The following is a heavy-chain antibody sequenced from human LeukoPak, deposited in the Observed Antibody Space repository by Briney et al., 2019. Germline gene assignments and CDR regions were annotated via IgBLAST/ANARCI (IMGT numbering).Heavy chain of an antibody. V-gene: IGHV4-31*03. CDR3: AGGGDYYDSSGSPPDAFDI. CDR2: IYYSGST. D-gene: IGHD3-22*01. CDR1: GGSISSGGYY. J-gene: IGHJ3*02. Sequence: SSQTLSLTCTVSGGSISSGGYYWSWIRQHPGKGLEWIGYIYYSGSTYYNPSLKSRVTISVDTSKNQFSLKLSSVTAADTAVYYCAGGGDYYDSSGSPPDAFDIWGQGTMVTVSS.